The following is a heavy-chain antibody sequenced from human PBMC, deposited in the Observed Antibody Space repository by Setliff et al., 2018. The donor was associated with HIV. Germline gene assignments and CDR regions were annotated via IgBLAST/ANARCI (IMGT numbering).Heavy chain of an antibody. J-gene: IGHJ3*02. CDR1: GGSISSSSYY. CDR2: IYYSGST. D-gene: IGHD1-20*01. Sequence: KASETPSLTCTVSGGSISSSSYYWGWIRQPPGKGLEWIGSIYYSGSTYYNPSLKSRVTILVDTSKKQLSLKMSSVTAADTAVYYCASLYNWNPRGGVGGAFDIWGQGTMVTV. CDR3: ASLYNWNPRGGVGGAFDI. V-gene: IGHV4-39*07.